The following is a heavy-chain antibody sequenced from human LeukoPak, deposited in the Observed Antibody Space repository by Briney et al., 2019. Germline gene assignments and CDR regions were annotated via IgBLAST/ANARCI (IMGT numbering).Heavy chain of an antibody. J-gene: IGHJ4*02. Sequence: PSETLSLTCTVSGGSISNSSYYWGWIRQPPGKGLEWIGSIYYSGSTYYNPSLKSRVTISLDTSKNQFSLKLSSVTAADTAVYYCAGHHPRNTVDFWGQGTLVTVSS. CDR2: IYYSGST. V-gene: IGHV4-39*01. CDR3: AGHHPRNTVDF. D-gene: IGHD2/OR15-2a*01. CDR1: GGSISNSSYY.